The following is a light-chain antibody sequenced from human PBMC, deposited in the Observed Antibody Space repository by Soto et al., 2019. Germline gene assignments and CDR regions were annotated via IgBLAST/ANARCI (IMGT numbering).Light chain of an antibody. V-gene: IGKV1-12*01. CDR1: QGISSL. Sequence: DIQMTQSPSFVSASVGDRVTITCRASQGISSLLAWYQQKPGKAPNLLIHTASSLQSGVPSRFSGSGSGTDLTLTISSLQPEDFATYYCQRANRFPLTFGGGTKVEIK. J-gene: IGKJ4*01. CDR2: TAS. CDR3: QRANRFPLT.